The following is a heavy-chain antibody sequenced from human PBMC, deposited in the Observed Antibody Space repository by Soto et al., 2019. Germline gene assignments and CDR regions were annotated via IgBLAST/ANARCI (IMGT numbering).Heavy chain of an antibody. CDR3: ARDRKIAVAGYDAFDI. CDR1: GGTFSSYA. D-gene: IGHD6-19*01. V-gene: IGHV1-69*13. J-gene: IGHJ3*02. CDR2: IIPIFGTA. Sequence: GASVKVSCQASGGTFSSYAISWVRQAPGQGLEWMGGIIPIFGTANYAQKFQGRVTITADESTSTAYMELSSLRSEDTAVYYCARDRKIAVAGYDAFDIWGQGTMVTVS.